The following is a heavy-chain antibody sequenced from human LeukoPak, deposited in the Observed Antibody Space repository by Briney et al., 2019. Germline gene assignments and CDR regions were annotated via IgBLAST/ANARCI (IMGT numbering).Heavy chain of an antibody. Sequence: SETLSLTCAVYGGSFSGYYWSWMRQPPGKGLEWIGEINHSGSTNYNPSLKSRVTISVDTSKSQFSLKLSSVTAADTAVYYCARLGAGDYGYYYYMDVWGKGTTVTISS. CDR2: INHSGST. CDR3: ARLGAGDYGYYYYMDV. J-gene: IGHJ6*03. CDR1: GGSFSGYY. V-gene: IGHV4-34*01. D-gene: IGHD4-17*01.